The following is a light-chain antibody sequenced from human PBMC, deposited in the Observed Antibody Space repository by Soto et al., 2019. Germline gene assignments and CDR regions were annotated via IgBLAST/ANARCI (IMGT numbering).Light chain of an antibody. CDR1: QSISDW. V-gene: IGKV1-5*01. Sequence: IQMTQSPSTLSASVGDRVTITCRASQSISDWLAWYQQKPGKAPKLLIYDASTLKCGVPSRFSGSGSGTEFTLTISSLQPDDFATYYCQEYKSATFGQGTKLEIE. CDR2: DAS. CDR3: QEYKSAT. J-gene: IGKJ2*01.